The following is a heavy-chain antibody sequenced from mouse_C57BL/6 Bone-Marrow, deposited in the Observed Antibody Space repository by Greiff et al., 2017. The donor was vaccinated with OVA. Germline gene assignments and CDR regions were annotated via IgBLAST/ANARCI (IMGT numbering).Heavy chain of an antibody. D-gene: IGHD1-1*01. CDR1: GYTFTSYW. Sequence: QVQLQQPGAELVMPGASVKLSCKASGYTFTSYWMHWVKQRPGQGLEWIGEIDPSDSYTNYNQKFKGKSTLTVDKSSSTAYMQLSSLTSEDSAVYYCAIFIRYLDVWGTGTTVTVSS. CDR2: IDPSDSYT. CDR3: AIFIRYLDV. V-gene: IGHV1-69*01. J-gene: IGHJ1*03.